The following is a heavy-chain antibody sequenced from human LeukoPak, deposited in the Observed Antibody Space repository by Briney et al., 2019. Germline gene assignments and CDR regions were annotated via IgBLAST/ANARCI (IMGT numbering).Heavy chain of an antibody. V-gene: IGHV4-34*01. D-gene: IGHD3/OR15-3a*01. CDR1: GGSFSGYY. CDR2: INHSGST. J-gene: IGHJ4*02. CDR3: ASGWTQFDY. Sequence: SETLSLTCAVYGGSFSGYYWSWIRQPPGKGLEWIGEINHSGSTNYNPSLKSRVTISVDTSKSQFSLKLSSVTAADTAVYYCASGWTQFDYWGQGTLVTVSS.